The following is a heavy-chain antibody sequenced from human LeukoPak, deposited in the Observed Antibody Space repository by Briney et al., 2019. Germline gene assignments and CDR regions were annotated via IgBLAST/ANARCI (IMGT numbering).Heavy chain of an antibody. CDR1: GGSISSSSYY. CDR2: IYYSGST. CDR3: ARSGDKYYYYGMDV. V-gene: IGHV4-39*01. Sequence: SETLSLTCTVSGGSISSSSYYWGWIRQPPGKGLEWIGSIYYSGSTYYNPSLKSRVTISVDTSKNQFSLKLSSVTAADTAVYYCARSGDKYYYYGMDVWGQGTTVTVSS. J-gene: IGHJ6*02. D-gene: IGHD3-10*01.